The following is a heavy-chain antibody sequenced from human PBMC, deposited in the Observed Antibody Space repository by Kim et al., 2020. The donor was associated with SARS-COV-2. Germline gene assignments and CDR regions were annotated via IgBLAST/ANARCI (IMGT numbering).Heavy chain of an antibody. CDR3: ARDQATMVRGVLVYYYYYYGMDV. D-gene: IGHD3-10*01. J-gene: IGHJ6*02. V-gene: IGHV1-3*01. CDR2: INAGNGNT. CDR1: GYTFTSYA. Sequence: ASVKVSCKASGYTFTSYAMHWVRQAPGQRLAWMGWINAGNGNTKYSQKFQGRVTITRDTSASTAYMELSSLRSEDTAVYYCARDQATMVRGVLVYYYYYYGMDVWGQGTTVTVSS.